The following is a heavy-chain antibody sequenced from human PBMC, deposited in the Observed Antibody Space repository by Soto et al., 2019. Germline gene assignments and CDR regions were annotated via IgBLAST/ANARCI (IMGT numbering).Heavy chain of an antibody. Sequence: ASVKVSCKASGYTFTSYGISWVRQAPGQGLEWMGWISAYNGNTNYAQKLQGRVTMTTDTSTSTAYMELRSLRSDDTAVYYCARDDRRYYDILTGVDYWGQGTLVTVSS. V-gene: IGHV1-18*04. D-gene: IGHD3-9*01. CDR3: ARDDRRYYDILTGVDY. CDR1: GYTFTSYG. CDR2: ISAYNGNT. J-gene: IGHJ4*02.